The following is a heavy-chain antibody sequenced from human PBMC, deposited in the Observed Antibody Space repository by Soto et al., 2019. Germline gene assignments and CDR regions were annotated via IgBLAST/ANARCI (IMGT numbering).Heavy chain of an antibody. CDR3: AREGVASATHPWGEAFDI. D-gene: IGHD3-16*01. CDR1: GYTFTNYV. Sequence: QVQLVQSGAEVKKPGASVKVSCKASGYTFTNYVIHWVRQAPGQSLEWMGWVGIGSTKTDYSQKFLGRVTFSRDTSANTAHMELSGLKSEDTAVYYCAREGVASATHPWGEAFDIWCQGTMVTVSS. CDR2: VGIGSTKT. J-gene: IGHJ3*02. V-gene: IGHV1-3*04.